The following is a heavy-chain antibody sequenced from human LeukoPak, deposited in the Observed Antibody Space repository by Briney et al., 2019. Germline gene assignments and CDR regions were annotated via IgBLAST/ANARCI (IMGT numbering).Heavy chain of an antibody. CDR1: TYTFTSYG. J-gene: IGHJ4*02. V-gene: IGHV1-18*01. D-gene: IGHD3-22*01. Sequence: ASVKVSCNASTYTFTSYGISWVRQAPGQGLEWMGWISAYNGNTNYAQKLQGRVTMTTDTSTSTAYMELRSLRSDDTAVYYCARERRYYDSSGYPDYWGQGTLVTVSS. CDR2: ISAYNGNT. CDR3: ARERRYYDSSGYPDY.